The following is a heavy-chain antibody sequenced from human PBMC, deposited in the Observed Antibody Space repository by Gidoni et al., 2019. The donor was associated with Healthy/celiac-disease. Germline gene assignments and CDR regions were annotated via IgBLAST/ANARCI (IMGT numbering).Heavy chain of an antibody. CDR1: GFPFSSYA. CDR3: ARDLGY. J-gene: IGHJ4*02. Sequence: QVQLVESGGGVVQPGRSLRLSCAASGFPFSSYAMHWVRQAPGKGLEWVAVISYDGSNKYYADSVKGRFTISRDNSKNTLYLQMNSLRAEDTAVYYCARDLGYWGQGTLVTVSS. V-gene: IGHV3-30-3*01. CDR2: ISYDGSNK.